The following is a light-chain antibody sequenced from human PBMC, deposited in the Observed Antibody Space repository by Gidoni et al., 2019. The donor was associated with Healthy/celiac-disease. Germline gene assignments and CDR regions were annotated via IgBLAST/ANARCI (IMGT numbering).Light chain of an antibody. CDR3: QQYGSSPET. CDR1: QSVSSSY. V-gene: IGKV3-20*01. CDR2: GAS. J-gene: IGKJ1*01. Sequence: SCRASQSVSSSYLAWYQQKPGQAPRLLIYGASSRATGIPDRFSGSGSGTDFTLTISRLEPEDFAVYYCQQYGSSPETFGQGTKVKSN.